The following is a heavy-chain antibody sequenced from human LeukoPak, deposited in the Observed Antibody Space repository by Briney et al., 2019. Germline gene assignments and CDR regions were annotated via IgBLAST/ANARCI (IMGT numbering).Heavy chain of an antibody. Sequence: GGSLRLAWVASGFTFGRYWMDWVRQAEGRGRGWVSRIISEGNSITYADSVKGRFTNSRDNAKNTLYLQKTSLRVEDTAVYYCGRGSGVADYWGQGALVTVSS. J-gene: IGHJ4*02. D-gene: IGHD7-27*01. V-gene: IGHV3-74*03. CDR2: IISEGNSI. CDR3: GRGSGVADY. CDR1: GFTFGRYW.